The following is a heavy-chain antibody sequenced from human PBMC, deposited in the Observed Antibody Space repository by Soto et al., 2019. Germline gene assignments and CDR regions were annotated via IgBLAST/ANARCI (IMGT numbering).Heavy chain of an antibody. CDR2: IRNKDHSDPT. Sequence: EVQLVESGGGLVQPGGSLRLSCAASGFTLSDHYMDWVRQAPGKGLEWVGRIRNKDHSDPTHYAASVKGRFTISRDDSRHSLYLQMDSLKTEDTAVYYCRTLSGSYYVVSNWGQGTPVTVSS. J-gene: IGHJ4*02. V-gene: IGHV3-72*01. CDR1: GFTLSDHY. CDR3: RTLSGSYYVVSN. D-gene: IGHD1-26*01.